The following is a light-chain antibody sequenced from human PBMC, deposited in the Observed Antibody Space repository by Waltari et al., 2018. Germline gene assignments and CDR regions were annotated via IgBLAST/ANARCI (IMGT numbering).Light chain of an antibody. CDR3: QTGGHGTWV. CDR2: VNSDGSH. CDR1: SGHSSNI. J-gene: IGLJ3*02. V-gene: IGLV4-69*01. Sequence: QLVLTQSPSASASLGASVKLTCTLSSGHSSNIIAWHQQQPAKGPRYLMKVNSDGSHSKGDEIPDLFSGASSGAERYLTISSLQSEDEADYYCQTGGHGTWVFGGGTKLTVL.